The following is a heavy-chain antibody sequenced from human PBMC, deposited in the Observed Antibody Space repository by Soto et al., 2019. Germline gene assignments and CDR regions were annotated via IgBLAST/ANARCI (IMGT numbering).Heavy chain of an antibody. V-gene: IGHV4-59*11. Sequence: QLQLQESGPGLVKPSETLSLTCSVSGGSINNHYWSWIRQPPGKGLEWIGYVYYTGSTNYNPSLKSRVTMSVDTSKNQFSLNLTSLTAADTAIYYCARANWYSEYWGQGTLVTVSS. CDR2: VYYTGST. CDR3: ARANWYSEY. CDR1: GGSINNHY. D-gene: IGHD7-27*01. J-gene: IGHJ4*02.